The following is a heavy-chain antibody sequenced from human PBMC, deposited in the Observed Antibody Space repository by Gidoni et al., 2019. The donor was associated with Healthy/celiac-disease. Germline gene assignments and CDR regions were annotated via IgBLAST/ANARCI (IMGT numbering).Heavy chain of an antibody. CDR3: AHSSGDYPLRAFDI. J-gene: IGHJ3*02. CDR2: IYWDDDK. Sequence: QITLKESGPTLVKPTQTLTLTCTFSGFSLSTRGVGVGWIRQPPGKALEWLALIYWDDDKRYSPSLKSRLTITKDTSKNQVVLTMTNMDPVDTATYYCAHSSGDYPLRAFDIWGQGTMVTVSS. CDR1: GFSLSTRGVG. V-gene: IGHV2-5*02. D-gene: IGHD4-17*01.